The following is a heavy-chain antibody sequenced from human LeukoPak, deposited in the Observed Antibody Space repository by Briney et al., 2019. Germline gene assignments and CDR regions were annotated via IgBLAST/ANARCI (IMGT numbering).Heavy chain of an antibody. CDR1: GFTFSDYY. CDR3: ARDQYFNLPDDAFDI. J-gene: IGHJ3*02. D-gene: IGHD2/OR15-2a*01. V-gene: IGHV3-11*01. CDR2: ISNSGTII. Sequence: GGSLRLSCAASGFTFSDYYMSWIRQAPGKGLEWVSFISNSGTIIYSADSAKGRFTISRDNAKNSLHLQMSSLGAEDTAMYYCARDQYFNLPDDAFDIWGQGTMVTVSS.